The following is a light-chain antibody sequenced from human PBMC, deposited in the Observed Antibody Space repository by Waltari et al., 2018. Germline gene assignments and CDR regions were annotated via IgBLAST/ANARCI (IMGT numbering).Light chain of an antibody. CDR3: QQFNDFPPLT. V-gene: IGKV1D-13*01. Sequence: AIQLTQSPSSLSAYEGDRVTITCRASQGINNALAWYQQKSGKAPKLLIYDASTLETGVPSRFSGRGSGTDFTLTINSLQAEDFATYYCQQFNDFPPLTFGGGTQVEIK. J-gene: IGKJ4*01. CDR2: DAS. CDR1: QGINNA.